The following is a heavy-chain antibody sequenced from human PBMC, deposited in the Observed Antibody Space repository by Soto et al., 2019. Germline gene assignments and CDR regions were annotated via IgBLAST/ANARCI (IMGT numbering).Heavy chain of an antibody. V-gene: IGHV1-69*01. Sequence: QVQLVQSGAEVMKPGSSVKVSCTASGGTFSSYAISWVRQAPGQGLEWMGGIIPIFGTANYAQKFQGRATISTDESTRKDYMELRSLRSEDKAVYYCAREEGSRPRPSGNWFCPWGHGNLVTVSS. CDR2: IIPIFGTA. CDR1: GGTFSSYA. D-gene: IGHD2-2*01. CDR3: AREEGSRPRPSGNWFCP. J-gene: IGHJ5*02.